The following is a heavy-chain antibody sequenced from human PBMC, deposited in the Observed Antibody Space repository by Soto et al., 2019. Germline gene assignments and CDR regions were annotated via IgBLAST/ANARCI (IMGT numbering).Heavy chain of an antibody. CDR3: AREESLDLRFAXXL. CDR1: AFTFSSYS. CDR2: TDRSSRAI. D-gene: IGHD1-7*01. J-gene: IGHJ3*01. Sequence: GGSLRLACAASAFTFSSYSMNWVRQAPGKGQEWVSYTDRSSRAIYYADSVKGRFTISRDNGKNSLYLQMNSLRAEDTVVYFCAREESLDLRFAXXLXGQGTXVTV. V-gene: IGHV3-48*01.